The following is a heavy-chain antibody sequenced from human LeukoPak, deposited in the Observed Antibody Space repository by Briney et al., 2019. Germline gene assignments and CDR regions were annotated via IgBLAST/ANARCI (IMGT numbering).Heavy chain of an antibody. CDR1: GGTFSSYG. V-gene: IGHV1-69*06. Sequence: AAVKVSCKASGGTFSSYGISWVRQAPGQGLEWMGGIRPIFGTANYAQKFQGRVTITADKSTSTAYMELSSLRSEDTAVYYCARALSIADNYYYYYMDVWGKGTTVTVSS. J-gene: IGHJ6*03. CDR3: ARALSIADNYYYYYMDV. CDR2: IRPIFGTA. D-gene: IGHD6-6*01.